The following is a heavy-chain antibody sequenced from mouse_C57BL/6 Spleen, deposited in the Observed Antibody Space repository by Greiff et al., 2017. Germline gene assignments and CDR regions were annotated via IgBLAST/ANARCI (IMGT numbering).Heavy chain of an antibody. Sequence: VQLQQSGAELVKPGASVKLSCKASGYTFTSYWMQWVKQRPGQGLEWIGEIDPSDSYTNYNQKFKGKATLTVDTSSSTAYMQLSSLTSEDSAVYYCARYGGYSPYFDYWGQGTTLTVSS. D-gene: IGHD1-1*01. CDR3: ARYGGYSPYFDY. J-gene: IGHJ2*01. CDR2: IDPSDSYT. CDR1: GYTFTSYW. V-gene: IGHV1-50*01.